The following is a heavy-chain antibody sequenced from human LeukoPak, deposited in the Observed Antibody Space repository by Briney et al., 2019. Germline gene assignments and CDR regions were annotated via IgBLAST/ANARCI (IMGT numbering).Heavy chain of an antibody. D-gene: IGHD3-10*01. V-gene: IGHV3-23*01. CDR1: GFTFSSYA. CDR3: AKRPYGSGSYYTFDY. J-gene: IGHJ4*02. CDR2: ISGSGGST. Sequence: GGSLRLSCAASGFTFSSYAMSWVRQAPGKGLEWVSAISGSGGSTYYADSVKGRFTISRDNSKNTLYLRMNSLRAEDTAVYYCAKRPYGSGSYYTFDYWGQGTLVTVSS.